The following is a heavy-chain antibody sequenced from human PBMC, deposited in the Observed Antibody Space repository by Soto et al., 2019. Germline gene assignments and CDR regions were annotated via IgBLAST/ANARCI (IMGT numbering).Heavy chain of an antibody. D-gene: IGHD3-22*01. Sequence: GGSLRLSCAASGFNFSSYAMHWVRQAPGKGLEYVSAISSNGGSTYYANSVKGRFTISRDNSKNTLYLQMGSLRAEDMAVYYCARGLDSSGYYRHDAFDIWGQGTMVTVSS. J-gene: IGHJ3*02. CDR3: ARGLDSSGYYRHDAFDI. CDR2: ISSNGGST. V-gene: IGHV3-64*01. CDR1: GFNFSSYA.